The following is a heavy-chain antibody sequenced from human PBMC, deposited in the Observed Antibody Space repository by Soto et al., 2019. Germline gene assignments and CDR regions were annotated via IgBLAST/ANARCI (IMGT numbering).Heavy chain of an antibody. D-gene: IGHD3-9*01. V-gene: IGHV3-23*01. Sequence: EVQLLDSGGGLVQPGGSLRLSCAASGFAFDINGMTWVRQVPGKGLEWVSAISAGGGTTYYADPVKGRFTISRDNSKNMLYLQMNSLRAEDTAVYYCAKVRRDFAWLSELDYFDYWGQGTPVTVSS. CDR2: ISAGGGTT. J-gene: IGHJ4*02. CDR1: GFAFDING. CDR3: AKVRRDFAWLSELDYFDY.